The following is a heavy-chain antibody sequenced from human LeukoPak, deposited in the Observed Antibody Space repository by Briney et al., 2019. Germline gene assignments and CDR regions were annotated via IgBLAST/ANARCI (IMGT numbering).Heavy chain of an antibody. Sequence: GGSLRLSCAASGFTFNNYALSWVRQAPGKGLEWVPTISGPGGNTYYADSVEGRFTISRDNSRNTVYLQMISLRAEDTALYYCAKLTGKHFYYYFYMDVWGKGTTVTVSS. CDR2: ISGPGGNT. J-gene: IGHJ6*03. CDR3: AKLTGKHFYYYFYMDV. CDR1: GFTFNNYA. V-gene: IGHV3-23*01. D-gene: IGHD3-9*01.